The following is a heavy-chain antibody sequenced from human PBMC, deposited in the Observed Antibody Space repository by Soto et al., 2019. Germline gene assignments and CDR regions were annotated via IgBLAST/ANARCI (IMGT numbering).Heavy chain of an antibody. CDR3: ARDWYYYDSSGYYNLGY. J-gene: IGHJ4*02. CDR1: GYAFTGYY. V-gene: IGHV1-2*02. D-gene: IGHD3-22*01. Sequence: ASVEVSCKASGYAFTGYYIHWVRQAPGQGLEWMGWINPNSGGTNYAQKFQGRVTMTRDTSISTAYMELSRLRSDDTAVYYCARDWYYYDSSGYYNLGYWGQGTLVTVSS. CDR2: INPNSGGT.